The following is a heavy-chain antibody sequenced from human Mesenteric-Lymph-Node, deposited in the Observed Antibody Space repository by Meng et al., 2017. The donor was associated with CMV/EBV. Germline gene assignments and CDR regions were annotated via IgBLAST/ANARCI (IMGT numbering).Heavy chain of an antibody. J-gene: IGHJ4*02. CDR1: GFSFSDYA. CDR2: ISYDGSKK. Sequence: GESLKISCGGSGFSFSDYAIHWVRQTSGKGLEWVIVISYDGSKKYYADSVKGRFTISRDNSKNTVFLQMNSLRADDTAVYYCARDPWYSGRRFEKWGQGTLVTVSS. CDR3: ARDPWYSGRRFEK. D-gene: IGHD1-26*01. V-gene: IGHV3-30*03.